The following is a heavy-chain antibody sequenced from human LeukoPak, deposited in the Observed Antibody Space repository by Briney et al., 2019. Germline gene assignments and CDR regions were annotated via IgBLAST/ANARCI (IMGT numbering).Heavy chain of an antibody. CDR3: VRAVDSPITMVRGVIMGYFDY. Sequence: SVKVSCKASGGTFSSYAISWVRQAPGQGLEWMGGIIPIFGTANYAQKFQGRITITADESTSTAYMELSSLRSEDTAVYYCVRAVDSPITMVRGVIMGYFDYWGQGTLVTVSS. CDR2: IIPIFGTA. V-gene: IGHV1-69*13. CDR1: GGTFSSYA. D-gene: IGHD3-10*01. J-gene: IGHJ4*02.